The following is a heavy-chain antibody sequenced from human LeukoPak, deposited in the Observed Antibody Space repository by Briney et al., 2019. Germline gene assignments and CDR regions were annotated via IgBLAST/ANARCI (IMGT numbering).Heavy chain of an antibody. Sequence: AAVKVSCKASGYTFTSYDINWVRQATGQGLEWMGWMNPNRGNTGYAQKFQGRVTMTRNTSMSTAYMKLSSLRSEDTAVYYCARKFDSSSWYGYYYYMDVWGKGTTVTVSS. J-gene: IGHJ6*03. CDR2: MNPNRGNT. D-gene: IGHD6-13*01. V-gene: IGHV1-8*01. CDR3: ARKFDSSSWYGYYYYMDV. CDR1: GYTFTSYD.